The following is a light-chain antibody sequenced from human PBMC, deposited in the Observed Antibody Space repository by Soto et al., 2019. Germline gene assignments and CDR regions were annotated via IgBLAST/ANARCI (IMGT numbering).Light chain of an antibody. CDR2: VNSDGSH. Sequence: QLVLTQSPSASASLGASVKLTCTLSSGYSRYAIAWHQQHPEKGPRFLMKVNSDGSHIKGDGIPHRFSGSSSGAERYLTISRLQSEDEADYYCQTWGTGIQVFGGGTKLTVL. CDR3: QTWGTGIQV. J-gene: IGLJ3*02. CDR1: SGYSRYA. V-gene: IGLV4-69*01.